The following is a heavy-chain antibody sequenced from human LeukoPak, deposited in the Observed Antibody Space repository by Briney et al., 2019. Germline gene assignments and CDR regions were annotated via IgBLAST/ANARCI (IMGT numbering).Heavy chain of an antibody. Sequence: SETLSLTCAVYGGSFSGYYWNWIRQPPGKGLEWIGEINQSGSTNYNPSLKSRVTISVDTSKNQFSLKLISVTAADTAVYYCAKGGGSWKNYWGQGTLVTVSS. V-gene: IGHV4-34*01. CDR1: GGSFSGYY. D-gene: IGHD6-13*01. CDR2: INQSGST. CDR3: AKGGGSWKNY. J-gene: IGHJ4*02.